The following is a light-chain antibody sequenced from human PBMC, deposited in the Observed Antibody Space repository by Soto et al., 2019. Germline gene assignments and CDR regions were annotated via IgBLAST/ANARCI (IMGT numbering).Light chain of an antibody. J-gene: IGKJ1*01. V-gene: IGKV1-39*01. CDR3: QHYKSYSEA. Sequence: DIQMTQSPSSLSASVGDRFTITCRASQSISSYLHWYQQKPGKXPKXXIYAASSLQSGVPSRFRGSGSGTELTLTISSLQPDDFATYYCQHYKSYSEAFGQGTKVDIK. CDR2: AAS. CDR1: QSISSY.